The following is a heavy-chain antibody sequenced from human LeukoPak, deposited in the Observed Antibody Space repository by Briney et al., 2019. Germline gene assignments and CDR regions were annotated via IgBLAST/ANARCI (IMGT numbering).Heavy chain of an antibody. CDR2: ISWNSGSI. CDR1: GFTFDDYA. V-gene: IGHV3-9*01. Sequence: PGGSLRLSCAASGFTFDDYAMHWVRQAPGKGLEWVSGISWNSGSIGYADSVKGRFTISRDNAKNSLYLQMNSLRAEDTALYYCAKDSSYYYYYMDVWGKGTTVTISS. J-gene: IGHJ6*03. CDR3: AKDSSYYYYYMDV.